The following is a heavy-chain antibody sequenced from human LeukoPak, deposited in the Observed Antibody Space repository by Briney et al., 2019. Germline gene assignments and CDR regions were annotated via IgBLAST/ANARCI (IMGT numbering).Heavy chain of an antibody. Sequence: SETLSLTCAVHGGSFSGYHWNWIRQSPEKGLEWIGEINDRGRTNYNPSLKGRVTLSVDTSRKQFSLRLSAVTAADTAIYYCARDPTTVVTLPYYFDFWGQGTLVTVSS. D-gene: IGHD4-23*01. V-gene: IGHV4-34*01. CDR2: INDRGRT. CDR1: GGSFSGYH. J-gene: IGHJ4*02. CDR3: ARDPTTVVTLPYYFDF.